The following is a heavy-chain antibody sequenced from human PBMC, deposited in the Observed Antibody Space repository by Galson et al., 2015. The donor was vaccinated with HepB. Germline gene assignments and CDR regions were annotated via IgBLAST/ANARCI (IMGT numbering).Heavy chain of an antibody. CDR2: IYPGDSDT. Sequence: QSGAEVKKPGESLKISCKGSGYSFTSYWIGWVRQMPGKGLEWMGIIYPGDSDTRYSPSFQGQVTISADKSISTAYLQWSSLKASDTAMYYCARHHYDFWSGYYLGSSDYYYGMDVWGQGTTVTVSS. J-gene: IGHJ6*02. CDR3: ARHHYDFWSGYYLGSSDYYYGMDV. D-gene: IGHD3-3*01. CDR1: GYSFTSYW. V-gene: IGHV5-51*01.